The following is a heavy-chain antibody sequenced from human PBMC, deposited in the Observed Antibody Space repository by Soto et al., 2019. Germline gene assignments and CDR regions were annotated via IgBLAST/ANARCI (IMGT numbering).Heavy chain of an antibody. CDR3: SRVSRRRTGDYYYGMEV. V-gene: IGHV1-69*06. CDR1: GGSFSSYA. CDR2: IIPIFGTA. Sequence: SVEVSCKDSGGSFSSYAMRWVRQSTRQGLEWMGGIIPIFGTANYAQKFQGRVTITADKSTSTAYMELSSLRSEDTAVYYCSRVSRRRTGDYYYGMEVWGKGATVTGSS. J-gene: IGHJ6*04. D-gene: IGHD7-27*01.